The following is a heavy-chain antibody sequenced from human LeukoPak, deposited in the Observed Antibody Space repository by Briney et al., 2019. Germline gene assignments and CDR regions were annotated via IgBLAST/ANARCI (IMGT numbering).Heavy chain of an antibody. V-gene: IGHV1-8*01. Sequence: ASVKVSCKASGYTFSSNDINWVRQATGQGLEWMGWMNPHSGNTGYAQKFQGRVTMTEDTSTDTAYMELSSLRSEDTAVYYCATKHGGYSYGYNYWGQGTLVTVSS. CDR1: GYTFSSND. D-gene: IGHD5-18*01. CDR3: ATKHGGYSYGYNY. CDR2: MNPHSGNT. J-gene: IGHJ4*02.